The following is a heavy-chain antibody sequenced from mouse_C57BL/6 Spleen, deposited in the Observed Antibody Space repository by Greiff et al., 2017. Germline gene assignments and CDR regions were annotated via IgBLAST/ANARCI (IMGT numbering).Heavy chain of an antibody. D-gene: IGHD1-1*01. CDR2: ISSGGSYT. CDR1: GFTFSSYG. Sequence: EVMLVESGGDLVKPGGSLKLSCAASGFTFSSYGMSWVRQTPDKRLEWVATISSGGSYTYYPDSVKGRFTISRDNAKNTLYLQMSSLKSEDTAMYYCARHLSVVAEPDYWGQGTSVTVSS. J-gene: IGHJ4*01. V-gene: IGHV5-6*01. CDR3: ARHLSVVAEPDY.